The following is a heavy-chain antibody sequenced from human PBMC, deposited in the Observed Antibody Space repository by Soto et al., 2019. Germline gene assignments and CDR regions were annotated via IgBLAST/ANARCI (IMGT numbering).Heavy chain of an antibody. Sequence: GGSLRLSCAASGFTFSSFGMHWVRQAPGKGLEWVAVISYDGSNEYYADSEKGRFTISRDNSKNTVYLQMNSLRAEDTAVYYCAKDTRGWYNYYYYYGMDVWGQGTTVTVSS. J-gene: IGHJ6*02. CDR3: AKDTRGWYNYYYYYGMDV. V-gene: IGHV3-30*18. CDR2: ISYDGSNE. D-gene: IGHD6-19*01. CDR1: GFTFSSFG.